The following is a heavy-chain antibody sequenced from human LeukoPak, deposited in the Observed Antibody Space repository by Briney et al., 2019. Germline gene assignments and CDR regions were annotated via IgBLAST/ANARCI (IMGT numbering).Heavy chain of an antibody. J-gene: IGHJ4*02. V-gene: IGHV4-59*08. CDR2: IYSNGNT. Sequence: KSSETLSLTCTVSGSSINSYYWSWIRQPPGKGLEWIGYIYSNGNTNYNPSLKSRVTISVEMSKNQFSLKLTSVTAADTAVYYCARSDGSSWYGDFDYWGQGTLVTVSS. D-gene: IGHD6-13*01. CDR1: GSSINSYY. CDR3: ARSDGSSWYGDFDY.